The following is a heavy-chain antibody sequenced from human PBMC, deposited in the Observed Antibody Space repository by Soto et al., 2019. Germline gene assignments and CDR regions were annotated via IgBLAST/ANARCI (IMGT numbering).Heavy chain of an antibody. D-gene: IGHD5-12*01. CDR3: ARGYDWFDP. J-gene: IGHJ5*02. CDR2: IYYSGST. Sequence: SETLCLTCSVSGDSISSSYWSWIRQPPGKGLEWIGYIYYSGSTNYNPSLKSRVTISLDTSKNQFSLKVSSVTAADTAVYYCARGYDWFDPWGQGTLVTVSS. CDR1: GDSISSSY. V-gene: IGHV4-59*01.